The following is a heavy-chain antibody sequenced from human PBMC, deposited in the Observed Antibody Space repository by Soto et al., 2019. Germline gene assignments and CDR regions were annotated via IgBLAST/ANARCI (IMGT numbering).Heavy chain of an antibody. J-gene: IGHJ4*02. V-gene: IGHV1-69*15. CDR1: GGTFYTYT. Sequence: QVQLVQSGAEVRKPGSSVQVSCKASGGTFYTYTFSWVRQAPGQGLEWMGSITPIYPTTNYAEKLQGRLTVTADGSTNTAYMELNSLTSEDPAVYYCARIPRYSFPTSDDLDSWGQGTLVTVSS. CDR2: ITPIYPTT. CDR3: ARIPRYSFPTSDDLDS. D-gene: IGHD5-18*01.